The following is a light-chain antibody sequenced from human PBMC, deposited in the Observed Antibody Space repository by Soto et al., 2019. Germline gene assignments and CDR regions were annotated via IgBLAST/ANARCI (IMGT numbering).Light chain of an antibody. Sequence: QSVLAQPPSASGTPGQRVTISCSGSSSNIGSNTVNWYQQLPGTAPKLLIYSNNQRPSGVPDRFSGSKSGTSASLAISGLQSEAEADYYCAAWDDSLNGYVFATGSKVTVL. CDR2: SNN. V-gene: IGLV1-44*01. CDR3: AAWDDSLNGYV. CDR1: SSNIGSNT. J-gene: IGLJ1*01.